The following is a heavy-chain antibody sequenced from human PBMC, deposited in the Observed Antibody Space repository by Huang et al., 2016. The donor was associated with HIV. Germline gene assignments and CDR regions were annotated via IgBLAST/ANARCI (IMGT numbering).Heavy chain of an antibody. CDR3: ARGQGGYYYYYMDV. Sequence: QVQLQQWGAGLLRPSETLSLTCAVYGGSFSGYYGTWFRQPPGKGLEWIGEINHSERTNYNPSLKSRVTISVDTSRNQFSLTLTSVTAADTAVYYCARGQGGYYYYYMDVWGKGTTVTVSS. V-gene: IGHV4-34*01. CDR2: INHSERT. CDR1: GGSFSGYY. J-gene: IGHJ6*03.